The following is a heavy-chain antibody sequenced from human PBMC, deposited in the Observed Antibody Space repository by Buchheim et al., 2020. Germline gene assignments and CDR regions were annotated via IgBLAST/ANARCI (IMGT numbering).Heavy chain of an antibody. Sequence: QVQLQESGPGLVKPSETLSLTCTVSGGSISGYYWSWIRQPPGKGLEWIGEINQSGNTNYNPSLKSRVSISGDTSKNQISLRLNSVTAADTAVYYCARGLAGYSSGWFSVGFQYWGQGTL. CDR2: INQSGNT. CDR3: ARGLAGYSSGWFSVGFQY. D-gene: IGHD6-19*01. CDR1: GGSISGYY. V-gene: IGHV4-34*01. J-gene: IGHJ1*01.